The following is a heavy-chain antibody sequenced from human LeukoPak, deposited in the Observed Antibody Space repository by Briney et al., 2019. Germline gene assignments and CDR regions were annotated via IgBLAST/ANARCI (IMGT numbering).Heavy chain of an antibody. CDR1: GFSFSTVG. Sequence: GGSLRLSCAAPGFSFSTVGMHSVRQAPGKGLEWVAFIGHDGSKIYYADSVQGRFTISRDDSKNTLYLAMNSLSGEDTALYYCAKDHVTSGNRYFDHWGQGTLGTASS. CDR3: AKDHVTSGNRYFDH. V-gene: IGHV3-30*02. J-gene: IGHJ4*03. D-gene: IGHD3-10*01. CDR2: IGHDGSKI.